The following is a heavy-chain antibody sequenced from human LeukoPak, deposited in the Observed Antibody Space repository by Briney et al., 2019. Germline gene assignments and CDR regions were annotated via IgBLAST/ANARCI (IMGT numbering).Heavy chain of an antibody. D-gene: IGHD3-3*01. V-gene: IGHV3-30*18. CDR3: AKDYNLITIFGVVIISSYYYYGMDV. Sequence: GGSLRLSCAASGFTFSSYSMNWVRQAPGKGLEWVAVISYDGSNKYYADSVKGRFTISRDNSKNTLYLQMNSLRAEDTAVYYCAKDYNLITIFGVVIISSYYYYGMDVWGQGTTVTVSS. CDR1: GFTFSSYS. CDR2: ISYDGSNK. J-gene: IGHJ6*02.